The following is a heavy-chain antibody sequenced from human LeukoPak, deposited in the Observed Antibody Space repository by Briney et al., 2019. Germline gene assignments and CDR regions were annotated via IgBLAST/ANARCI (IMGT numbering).Heavy chain of an antibody. V-gene: IGHV3-23*01. CDR3: AKDTLRYFDWLFSTTNGSNWFDP. D-gene: IGHD3-9*01. Sequence: GGSLRLSCAASGFTFSSYAMSWVRQAPGKGLEWVSAISGSGGITYYADSVKGRFTISRDNSKNRLYLQMNSLRAEDTAVYYCAKDTLRYFDWLFSTTNGSNWFDPWGQGTLVTVSS. CDR2: ISGSGGIT. CDR1: GFTFSSYA. J-gene: IGHJ5*02.